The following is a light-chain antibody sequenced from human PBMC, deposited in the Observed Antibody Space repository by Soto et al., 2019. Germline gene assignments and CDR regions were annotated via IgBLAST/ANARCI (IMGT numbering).Light chain of an antibody. CDR2: AAS. V-gene: IGKV1-6*01. CDR1: QSVSGW. J-gene: IGKJ1*01. CDR3: LQDYNYPRT. Sequence: IQMTQSPSTLSASVGDTVTVTCRASQSVSGWLAWYQQKPGEAPKLLISAASFLQSGVPSRFSGSGSGTDFTLTISSLQPEDFATYYCLQDYNYPRTFGQGTKVDIK.